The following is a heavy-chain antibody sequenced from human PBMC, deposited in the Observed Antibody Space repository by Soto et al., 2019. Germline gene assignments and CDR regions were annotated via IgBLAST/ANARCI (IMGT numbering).Heavy chain of an antibody. J-gene: IGHJ4*02. Sequence: PGGSLRLSCAASGFTFSSYAMSWVRQAPGKGLEWVSAISGSGGSTYYADSVKGRFTIPRDNSKNTLYLQMNSLRAEDTAVYYCAKATYYYDSSGYYPFDYWGQGTLVTVSS. CDR3: AKATYYYDSSGYYPFDY. V-gene: IGHV3-23*01. CDR2: ISGSGGST. D-gene: IGHD3-22*01. CDR1: GFTFSSYA.